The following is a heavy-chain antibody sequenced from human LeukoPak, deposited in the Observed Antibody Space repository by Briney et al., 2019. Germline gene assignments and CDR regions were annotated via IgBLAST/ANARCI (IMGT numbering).Heavy chain of an antibody. D-gene: IGHD4-17*01. CDR3: ATDYSGDYDSRFVY. CDR2: INPSDGSA. CDR1: GYTFPSHK. V-gene: IGHV1-46*01. J-gene: IGHJ4*02. Sequence: ASVKVSCKAFGYTFPSHKIHWVRQAPGQGLEWMGIINPSDGSARYAQPFQGRVTMTEDTSTDTAYMELSSLRSEDTAVYYCATDYSGDYDSRFVYWGQGTLVTVSS.